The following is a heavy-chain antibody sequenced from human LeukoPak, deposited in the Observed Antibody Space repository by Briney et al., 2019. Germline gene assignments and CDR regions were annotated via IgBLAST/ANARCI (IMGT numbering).Heavy chain of an antibody. V-gene: IGHV3-33*08. CDR2: IWYDGSNK. CDR1: GLTFSGQW. D-gene: IGHD1-1*01. Sequence: PGGSLRLSCVASGLTFSGQWMNWVRQAPGKGLEWVAVIWYDGSNKYYADSVKGRFTISRDNSKNTLYLQMNSLRAEDTAVYYCARDPDVGTVTYYFDYWGQGTLVTVSS. CDR3: ARDPDVGTVTYYFDY. J-gene: IGHJ4*02.